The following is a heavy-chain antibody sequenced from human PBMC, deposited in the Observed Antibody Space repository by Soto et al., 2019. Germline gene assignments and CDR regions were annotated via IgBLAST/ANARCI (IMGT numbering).Heavy chain of an antibody. Sequence: GGSLRLSCAASGFTFSSYEMNWVRQAPGKGLEWVSYISSSGSTIYYADSVKGRFTISRDNAKNSLYLQMNSLRAEDTAVYYCARDLQFPLTTTNYYYYGMDVWGQGTTVTVSS. CDR2: ISSSGSTI. J-gene: IGHJ6*02. D-gene: IGHD1-26*01. CDR3: ARDLQFPLTTTNYYYYGMDV. V-gene: IGHV3-48*03. CDR1: GFTFSSYE.